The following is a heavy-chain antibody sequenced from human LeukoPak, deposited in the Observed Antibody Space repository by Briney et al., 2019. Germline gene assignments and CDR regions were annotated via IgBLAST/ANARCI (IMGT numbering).Heavy chain of an antibody. D-gene: IGHD3-3*01. Sequence: SETLSLTCTVSGGSISSYYWSWIRQPPGKGLEWIGYIYYSGSTNYNPSLKSRVTISVDTSKNQFSLKLSSVTAADTAVYFCAAIMMYGVVMIDSWGQGTLVTVSS. CDR1: GGSISSYY. V-gene: IGHV4-59*08. J-gene: IGHJ4*02. CDR3: AAIMMYGVVMIDS. CDR2: IYYSGST.